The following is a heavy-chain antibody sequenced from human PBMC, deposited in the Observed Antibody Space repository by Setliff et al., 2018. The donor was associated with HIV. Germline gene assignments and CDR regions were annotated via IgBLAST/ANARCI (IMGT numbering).Heavy chain of an antibody. V-gene: IGHV3-48*01. CDR1: GFTFSTYS. D-gene: IGHD1-1*01. Sequence: GESLKISCAASGFTFSTYSMNWVRQAPGKGLEWISYINREETTEWYADSVKGRFIISRDNAKNSLYLQMSSLRAEDTAVYFCVRDINWAFDYWGQGILVTVSS. CDR2: INREETTE. J-gene: IGHJ4*02. CDR3: VRDINWAFDY.